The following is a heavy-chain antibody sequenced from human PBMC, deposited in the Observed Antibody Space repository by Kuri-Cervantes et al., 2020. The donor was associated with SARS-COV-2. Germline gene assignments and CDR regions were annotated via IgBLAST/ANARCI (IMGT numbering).Heavy chain of an antibody. CDR2: IYPGDSDT. J-gene: IGHJ6*03. CDR1: GYSFSSYW. V-gene: IGHV5-51*01. D-gene: IGHD3-10*01. Sequence: KVSCKGSGYSFSSYWIAWVRQVPGKGLECMGIIYPGDSDTTYSPSFQGQVTISADKSISTAYLQWSSLKASDTAMYYCARHIRITMVRGVPPYYYYYYYMDVWGKGTTVTVSS. CDR3: ARHIRITMVRGVPPYYYYYYYMDV.